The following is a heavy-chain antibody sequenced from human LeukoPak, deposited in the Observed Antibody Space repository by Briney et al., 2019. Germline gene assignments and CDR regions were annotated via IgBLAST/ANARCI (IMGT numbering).Heavy chain of an antibody. V-gene: IGHV1-8*01. CDR1: GYTFTSCD. CDR3: AREGAAAGDYYGMDV. Sequence: GASVKVSCKASGYTFTSCDINWVRQATGQGLEWMGWMNPNSGNTGYAQKFQGRVTMTRNTSISTAYMELSSLRSEDTAVYYCAREGAAAGDYYGMDVWGQGTTVTVSS. CDR2: MNPNSGNT. D-gene: IGHD6-13*01. J-gene: IGHJ6*02.